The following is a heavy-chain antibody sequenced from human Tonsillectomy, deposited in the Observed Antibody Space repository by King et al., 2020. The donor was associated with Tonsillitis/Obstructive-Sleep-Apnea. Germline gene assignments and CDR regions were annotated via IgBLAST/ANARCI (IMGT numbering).Heavy chain of an antibody. CDR2: IYYSGST. D-gene: IGHD4-23*01. J-gene: IGHJ3*02. CDR3: VSGGLRWSCDAFDI. Sequence: QLQESGPGLVKPSETLSLTCTVSGDSISSSSYYWGWIRQPPGKGLEWIGSIYYSGSTYYNPSLKSRVTISVDTSKNQVSLKLSSVTAADTAVYYCVSGGLRWSCDAFDIWGQGTMVTVSS. CDR1: GDSISSSSYY. V-gene: IGHV4-39*01.